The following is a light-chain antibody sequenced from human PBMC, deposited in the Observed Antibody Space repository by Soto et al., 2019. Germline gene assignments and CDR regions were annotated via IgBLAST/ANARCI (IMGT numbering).Light chain of an antibody. J-gene: IGKJ5*01. CDR3: QQRSSWPIT. Sequence: EVLLTQSPVTLSLSPGERATLSCRASQSVSKYLGWYQQKRGQAPRLLIYDTSKRATGIPARFVGSGSGADCTLTISSLDHGDFAVYYCQQRSSWPITFGQGTRLEIK. CDR1: QSVSKY. CDR2: DTS. V-gene: IGKV3-11*01.